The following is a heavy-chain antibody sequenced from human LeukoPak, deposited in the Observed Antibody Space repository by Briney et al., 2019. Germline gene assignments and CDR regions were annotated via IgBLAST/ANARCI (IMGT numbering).Heavy chain of an antibody. CDR3: ARDVTGSGSYYSGDAFDI. CDR2: IKQDGSEI. V-gene: IGHV3-7*01. D-gene: IGHD3-10*01. Sequence: GGSLRLSCAASGFTFSSYSMNWVRQAPGKGLEWVANIKQDGSEIYYVDSVKGRFTISRDNAKNSLYLQTNSLRAEDTAVYYCARDVTGSGSYYSGDAFDIWGQGTMVTVSS. J-gene: IGHJ3*02. CDR1: GFTFSSYS.